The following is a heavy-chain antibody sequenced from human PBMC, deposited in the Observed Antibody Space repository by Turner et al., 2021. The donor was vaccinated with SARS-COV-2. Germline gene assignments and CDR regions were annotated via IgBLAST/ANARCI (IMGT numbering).Heavy chain of an antibody. Sequence: VQLVESGGGLVKPGGSLRLSCAASGFTFSSSSMNWVRQAPGKGLEWVAVIWYDGSNKYYADPVKGRFTISRDNSKNTQYLQMNSLRAEDTAVYYCARDGAFGATGLDYWGQGTLVTVSS. D-gene: IGHD3-16*01. CDR1: GFTFSSSS. V-gene: IGHV3-33*08. CDR2: IWYDGSNK. J-gene: IGHJ4*02. CDR3: ARDGAFGATGLDY.